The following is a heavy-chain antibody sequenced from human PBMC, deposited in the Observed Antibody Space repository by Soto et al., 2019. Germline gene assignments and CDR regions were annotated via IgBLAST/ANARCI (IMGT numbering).Heavy chain of an antibody. CDR3: TAADMSVLL. J-gene: IGHJ4*02. CDR2: IVVGSGNT. Sequence: ASVKVSCKTSGFTFANSAIQWVRQARGQRLEWMGWIVVGSGNTNYAQKFQERVAISRDMSTSTVYMELSSLRFEDTAVYYCTAADMSVLLWGQGTLVTVS. D-gene: IGHD1-26*01. V-gene: IGHV1-58*02. CDR1: GFTFANSA.